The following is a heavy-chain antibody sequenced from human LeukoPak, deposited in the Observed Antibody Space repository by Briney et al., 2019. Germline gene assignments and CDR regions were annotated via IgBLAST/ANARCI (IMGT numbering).Heavy chain of an antibody. CDR1: GGSISSYY. Sequence: PSETLSLTCTVSGGSISSYYWSWIRQPPGKGLEWIGYIYYSGSTNYNPSLKSRVTISVDTSKNQFSLKLSSVTAADTAVYYCAGHEGGSYKHDAFDIWGQGTMVTVSS. D-gene: IGHD1-26*01. CDR3: AGHEGGSYKHDAFDI. V-gene: IGHV4-59*08. CDR2: IYYSGST. J-gene: IGHJ3*02.